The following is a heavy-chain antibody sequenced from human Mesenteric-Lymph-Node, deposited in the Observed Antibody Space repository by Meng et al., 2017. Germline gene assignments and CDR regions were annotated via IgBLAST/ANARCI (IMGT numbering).Heavy chain of an antibody. CDR1: GFTFSSYA. CDR2: ISGSGGST. J-gene: IGHJ3*02. V-gene: IGHV3-23*01. D-gene: IGHD3-22*01. Sequence: GESLKISCAASGFTFSSYAMSWVRQAPGKGLEWVSAISGSGGSTYYADSVKGRFTISRDNSKNTLYLQMNSLRAEDTAVYYCAKEGYYYDSSGYDAFDIWGQGTMVTVSS. CDR3: AKEGYYYDSSGYDAFDI.